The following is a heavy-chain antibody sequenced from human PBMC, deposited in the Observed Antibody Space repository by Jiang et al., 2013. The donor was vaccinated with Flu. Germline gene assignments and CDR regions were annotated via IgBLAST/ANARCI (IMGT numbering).Heavy chain of an antibody. Sequence: GLVKPSETLSLTCTVSGVSISSDNWSWIRQPPGKGLEWIGYIHYSGSTNCNPSLKSRVTISIDTSESQFSLKLTSVTAADTAVYYCARAQYVEMSTLDAFDIWGQGTMVTVSS. CDR1: GVSISSDN. J-gene: IGHJ3*02. CDR3: ARAQYVEMSTLDAFDI. D-gene: IGHD5-24*01. CDR2: IHYSGST. V-gene: IGHV4-59*01.